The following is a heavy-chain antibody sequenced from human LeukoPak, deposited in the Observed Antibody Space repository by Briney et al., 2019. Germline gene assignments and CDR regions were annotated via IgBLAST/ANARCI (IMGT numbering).Heavy chain of an antibody. CDR1: GFTFSSYA. Sequence: GGSLRLSCAASGFTFSSYAMSWVRQAPGKGLEWVSAISGSGGSTYYADSVKGRFTISRDNSKNTLYLQMNSLRAEDTAVYYCAKEGYYGSGSYYISAHFDYWGQGTLVTVSS. CDR2: ISGSGGST. CDR3: AKEGYYGSGSYYISAHFDY. D-gene: IGHD3-10*01. V-gene: IGHV3-23*01. J-gene: IGHJ4*02.